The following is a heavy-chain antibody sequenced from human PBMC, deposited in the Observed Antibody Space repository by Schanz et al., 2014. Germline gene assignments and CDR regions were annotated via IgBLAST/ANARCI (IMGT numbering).Heavy chain of an antibody. CDR3: TRDRGALINHNDALDL. Sequence: AQVVESGGGLVKPGGSLRLSCVASGFTFRGHAMHWVRQAPGQGLEKVAVTSTDGTKTYYAASVRGRFTISRDNSKNTVYLQMNSLRSEDTAVYYCTRDRGALINHNDALDLWGQGTMVSVSS. V-gene: IGHV3-30*04. CDR1: GFTFRGHA. D-gene: IGHD3-16*01. CDR2: TSTDGTKT. J-gene: IGHJ3*01.